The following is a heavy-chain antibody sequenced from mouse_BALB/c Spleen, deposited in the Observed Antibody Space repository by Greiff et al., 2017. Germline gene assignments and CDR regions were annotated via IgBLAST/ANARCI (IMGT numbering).Heavy chain of an antibody. V-gene: IGHV5-6-5*01. J-gene: IGHJ1*01. Sequence: EVQGVESGGGLVKPGGSLKLSCAASGFTFSSYAMSWVRQTPEKRLEWVASISSGGSTYYPDSVKGRFTISRDNARNILYLQMSSLRSEDTAMYYCASYGNYGDWYFDVWGAGTTVTVSS. CDR3: ASYGNYGDWYFDV. CDR1: GFTFSSYA. D-gene: IGHD2-1*01. CDR2: ISSGGST.